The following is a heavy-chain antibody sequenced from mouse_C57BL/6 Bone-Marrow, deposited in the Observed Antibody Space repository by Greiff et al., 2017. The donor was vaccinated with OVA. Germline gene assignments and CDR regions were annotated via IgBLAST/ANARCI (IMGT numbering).Heavy chain of an antibody. CDR2: IYPRSGNT. Sequence: VMLVESGAELARPGASVKLSCKASGYTFTSYGISWVKQRTGQGLEWIGEIYPRSGNTYYNEKFKGKATLTADKSSSTAYMELRSLTSEDSAVYFCARSPITTVGDWYFDVWGTGTTVTVSS. V-gene: IGHV1-81*01. D-gene: IGHD1-1*01. CDR1: GYTFTSYG. J-gene: IGHJ1*03. CDR3: ARSPITTVGDWYFDV.